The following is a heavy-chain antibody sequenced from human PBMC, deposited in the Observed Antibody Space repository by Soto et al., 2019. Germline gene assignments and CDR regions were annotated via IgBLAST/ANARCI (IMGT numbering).Heavy chain of an antibody. D-gene: IGHD1-26*01. Sequence: GGSLRLSCAASGFTFSSYGMHWVRQAPGKGLEWVAVISYDGSNKYYADSVKGRFTISRDNSKNTLYLQMNSLRAEDTAVYYCAKAPHHVGYYYMDVWGKGTTVTVSS. CDR1: GFTFSSYG. CDR2: ISYDGSNK. V-gene: IGHV3-30*18. J-gene: IGHJ6*03. CDR3: AKAPHHVGYYYMDV.